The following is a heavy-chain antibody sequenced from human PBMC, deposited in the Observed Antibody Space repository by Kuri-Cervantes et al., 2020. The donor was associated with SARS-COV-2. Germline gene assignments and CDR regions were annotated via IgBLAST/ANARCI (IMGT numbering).Heavy chain of an antibody. Sequence: FTAPGGSISSGGYYWSWIRQPPGKGLEWIGYIYHSGSTYYNPSLKSRVTISVDRSKNQFSMKLSSATAADTAVYYCARVGVATGGFWFDPWGQGTLVTVSS. CDR2: IYHSGST. D-gene: IGHD5-12*01. CDR1: GGSISSGGYY. V-gene: IGHV4-30-2*01. CDR3: ARVGVATGGFWFDP. J-gene: IGHJ5*02.